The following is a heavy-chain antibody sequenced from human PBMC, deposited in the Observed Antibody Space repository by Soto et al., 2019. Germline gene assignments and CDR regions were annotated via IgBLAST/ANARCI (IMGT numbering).Heavy chain of an antibody. CDR1: GFSFSRHG. D-gene: IGHD6-19*01. V-gene: IGHV3-30-3*01. Sequence: EESLRLSCAASGFSFSRHGMHWVRQAPGKGLEWVAVISYDGSNQDYADSVKGRFSISRDNSKNTVYLQMNSLRVEDSAVYYCARDRSSTYYYYGMDLWGQGTTVTVSS. J-gene: IGHJ6*02. CDR2: ISYDGSNQ. CDR3: ARDRSSTYYYYGMDL.